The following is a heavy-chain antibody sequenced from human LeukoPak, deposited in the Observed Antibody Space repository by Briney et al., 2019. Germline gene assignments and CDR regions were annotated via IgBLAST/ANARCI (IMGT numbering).Heavy chain of an antibody. CDR2: TYYRSKWKN. D-gene: IGHD6-19*01. Sequence: SQTLSLTCVISGDSVSSNSACWNWIRQSPSRGLEWLGRTYYRSKWKNDYAVSVRSRITINPDTSKNQFSPQLNSVTPDDAAVYYCTGERGGAEAAFAYWGQGTLVTVSS. J-gene: IGHJ4*02. CDR3: TGERGGAEAAFAY. V-gene: IGHV6-1*01. CDR1: GDSVSSNSAC.